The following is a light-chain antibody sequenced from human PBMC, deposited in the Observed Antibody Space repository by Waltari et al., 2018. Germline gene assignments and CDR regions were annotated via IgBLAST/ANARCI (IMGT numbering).Light chain of an antibody. Sequence: DIMMTQSPDSLAVSPGERATINCKSSQSILFTSNNKNYLAWYQQRPGQPPKLLIYWASTRESGVPDRFSGSGSGTDFTLTISSLQTEDVAVYYCQQYYSTPYTFGQGTKLEI. CDR1: QSILFTSNNKNY. CDR3: QQYYSTPYT. J-gene: IGKJ2*01. CDR2: WAS. V-gene: IGKV4-1*01.